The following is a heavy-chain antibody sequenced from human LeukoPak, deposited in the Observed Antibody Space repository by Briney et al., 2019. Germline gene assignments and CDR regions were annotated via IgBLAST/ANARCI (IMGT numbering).Heavy chain of an antibody. CDR1: GFTFSSYG. CDR3: AKDLCGGDCYSLGY. V-gene: IGHV3-30*18. D-gene: IGHD2-21*02. CDR2: ISYDGSNK. J-gene: IGHJ4*02. Sequence: PGGSLRLSCADSGFTFSSYGMHWVRQAPGKGLEWVAVISYDGSNKYYADSVKGRFTISRDNSKNTLYLQMNSLRAEDTAVYYCAKDLCGGDCYSLGYWGQGTLVTVSS.